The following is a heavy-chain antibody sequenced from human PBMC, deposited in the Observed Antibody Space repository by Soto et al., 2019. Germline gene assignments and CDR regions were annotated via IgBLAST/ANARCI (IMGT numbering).Heavy chain of an antibody. Sequence: ASVKVSCKASRYTFTSYYMHWVRHAPGQGLEWMGIINPSGGSTSYAQKFQGRVTMTRDTSTSTVYMELSSLRCEDTAVYYCARIRYHVDYGLGSYYNVGLDYWGQGTVVTVSS. CDR2: INPSGGST. J-gene: IGHJ4*02. CDR1: RYTFTSYY. V-gene: IGHV1-46*01. CDR3: ARIRYHVDYGLGSYYNVGLDY. D-gene: IGHD3-10*01.